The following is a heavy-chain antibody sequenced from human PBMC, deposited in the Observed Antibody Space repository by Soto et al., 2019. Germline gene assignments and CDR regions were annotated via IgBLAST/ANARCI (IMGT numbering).Heavy chain of an antibody. CDR3: VRRDPFRKVFDH. Sequence: PSETLSLTCNISGGSITDSSGGSFITYYWNWVRQPPGKGLEWIGYIYFRGRTNYNPSLRTRLTISTDTSKNQFSLRLDSVTAADTAMYYCVRRDPFRKVFDHWDPGILVTVSS. V-gene: IGHV4-59*08. CDR1: GGSITDSSGGSFITYY. J-gene: IGHJ4*02. CDR2: IYFRGRT.